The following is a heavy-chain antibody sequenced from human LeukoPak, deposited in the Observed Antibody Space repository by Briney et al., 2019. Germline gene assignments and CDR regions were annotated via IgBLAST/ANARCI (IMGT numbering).Heavy chain of an antibody. J-gene: IGHJ4*02. V-gene: IGHV3-11*04. CDR1: GFTFSDYY. CDR3: ARERSYDLDY. CDR2: ISNSGRTT. D-gene: IGHD1-26*01. Sequence: GGSLRLSCAASGFTFSDYYMSWIRQAPGKGLEWVSYISNSGRTTYYADSVKGRFTISRDNAKNSLYLQVSSLRAEDTAVYYCARERSYDLDYWGQGTPVTVSS.